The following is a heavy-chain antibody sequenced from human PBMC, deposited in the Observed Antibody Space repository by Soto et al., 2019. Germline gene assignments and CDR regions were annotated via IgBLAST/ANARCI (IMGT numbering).Heavy chain of an antibody. CDR1: GFTYRSYA. D-gene: IGHD3-3*01. CDR3: VKDVGGAEVVIIPHFNS. CDR2: IGGSGGST. J-gene: IGHJ4*02. V-gene: IGHV3-23*01. Sequence: PGGSLRLSCAASGFTYRSYAMSWVRQTPGKGLEWVSAIGGSGGSTYYADSVKGRFTISRDNSKNTLYPQMNSLRVEDTALYYCVKDVGGAEVVIIPHFNSWGQGALVTVSS.